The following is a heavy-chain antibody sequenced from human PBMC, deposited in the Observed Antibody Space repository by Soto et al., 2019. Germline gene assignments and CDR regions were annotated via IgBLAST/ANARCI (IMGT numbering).Heavy chain of an antibody. CDR2: ISSSGNII. J-gene: IGHJ4*02. V-gene: IGHV3-48*03. Sequence: GGSLRLSCAASGFTFSSYEMNWVRQAPGKGLEWISYISSSGNIIYYADSVRGRFTISRDGAKNSLYLQMNSLRAEDTAVYYCAREEINCGPACYALWGQGTLVPVS. CDR3: AREEINCGPACYAL. D-gene: IGHD2-21*02. CDR1: GFTFSSYE.